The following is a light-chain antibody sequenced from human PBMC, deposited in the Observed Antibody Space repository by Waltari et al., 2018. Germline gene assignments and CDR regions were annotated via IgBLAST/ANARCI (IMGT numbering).Light chain of an antibody. V-gene: IGLV2-14*01. CDR2: DVS. Sequence: QSALTQPASVSGSPGQSVTIFCAGTSNDVGDYNSVSWYQEHPGQAPSVIIYDVSDRPSGVSDRFSGSKSGNTASLTISGLQAEDEADYYCSSQSSNDVVLFGGGTKLTVL. CDR3: SSQSSNDVVL. J-gene: IGLJ2*01. CDR1: SNDVGDYNS.